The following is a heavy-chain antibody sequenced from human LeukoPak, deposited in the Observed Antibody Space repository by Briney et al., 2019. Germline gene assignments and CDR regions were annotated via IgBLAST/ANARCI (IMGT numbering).Heavy chain of an antibody. CDR3: ARGPGGWLQYYFDY. CDR1: AGSFSGYY. V-gene: IGHV4-34*01. D-gene: IGHD5-24*01. J-gene: IGHJ4*02. Sequence: SETLSLTCAVYAGSFSGYYWSWIRQPPGKGLEWIGEINHSGSTNYNPSLKSRVTISVDTSKNQFSLKLSSVTAADTAVYYCARGPGGWLQYYFDYWGQGTLVTVSS. CDR2: INHSGST.